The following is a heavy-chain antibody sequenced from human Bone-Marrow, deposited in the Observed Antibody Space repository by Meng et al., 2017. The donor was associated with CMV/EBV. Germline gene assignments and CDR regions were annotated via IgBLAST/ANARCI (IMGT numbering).Heavy chain of an antibody. Sequence: GGSLRLSCAASGFTFSSYAMSWVRQAPGKGLEWVSAISGSGGSTYYADSVKGRFTISRDNSKNTLYLQMNSLRAEDTAVYYCAKVLAPVFGVVIIGMDVWGQGNTVTVSS. CDR3: AKVLAPVFGVVIIGMDV. J-gene: IGHJ6*02. CDR2: ISGSGGST. CDR1: GFTFSSYA. D-gene: IGHD3-3*01. V-gene: IGHV3-23*01.